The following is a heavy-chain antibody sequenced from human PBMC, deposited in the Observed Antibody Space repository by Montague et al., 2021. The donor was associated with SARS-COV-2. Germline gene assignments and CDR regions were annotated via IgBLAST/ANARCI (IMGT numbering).Heavy chain of an antibody. J-gene: IGHJ4*02. D-gene: IGHD4-23*01. V-gene: IGHV3-23*01. CDR3: AKETAAIGNPLFDS. CDR2: IVNNGRKS. CDR1: GFPFSSYA. Sequence: SFSASGFPFSSYAMSWVRQAPGKGLEWVSGIVNNGRKSFYADSVKGRFVISRDNSDKMVHLQLNSLRAEDTAIYYCAKETAAIGNPLFDSWGQGTLITVSS.